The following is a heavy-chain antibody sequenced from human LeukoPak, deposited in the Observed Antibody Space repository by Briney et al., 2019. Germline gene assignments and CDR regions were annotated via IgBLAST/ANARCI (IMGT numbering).Heavy chain of an antibody. Sequence: ASVKVSCKASGYTFTGYYMHWVRQAPGQGLEWMGRINPNSGGTNYAQKFQGRVTMTRDTSISTAYMELSRLRSDDTAVYYCARVTVARGLISRLDLIHWGQGTLVTVSS. D-gene: IGHD3-10*01. V-gene: IGHV1-2*06. CDR1: GYTFTGYY. J-gene: IGHJ4*02. CDR2: INPNSGGT. CDR3: ARVTVARGLISRLDLIH.